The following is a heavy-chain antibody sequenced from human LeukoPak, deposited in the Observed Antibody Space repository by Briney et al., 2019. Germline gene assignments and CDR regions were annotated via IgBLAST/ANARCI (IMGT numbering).Heavy chain of an antibody. Sequence: PGGSLRLSCAASGFTFSSYWMSWVRQAPGKGLEWVANIKQDGSEKYYVDSVKGRFTISRDNAKNSLYLQMNSLRAEDTAVYYCARGLQQLLPVTTIRRNYHYYGMDVWGQGTTVTVSS. J-gene: IGHJ6*02. CDR3: ARGLQQLLPVTTIRRNYHYYGMDV. CDR2: IKQDGSEK. D-gene: IGHD4-17*01. CDR1: GFTFSSYW. V-gene: IGHV3-7*03.